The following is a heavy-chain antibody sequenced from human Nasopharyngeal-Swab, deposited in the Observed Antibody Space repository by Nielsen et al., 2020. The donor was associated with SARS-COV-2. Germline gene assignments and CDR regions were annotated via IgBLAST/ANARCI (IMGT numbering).Heavy chain of an antibody. D-gene: IGHD4-17*01. Sequence: SLKISCAASGFTFDDYAMHWARQAPGKGLEWVSGISWNSGSIGYADSVKGRFTISRDNAKNSLYLQMNSLRAEDTALYYCAALLDYGDYGPDYWGQGTLVTVSS. CDR3: AALLDYGDYGPDY. CDR2: ISWNSGSI. CDR1: GFTFDDYA. V-gene: IGHV3-9*01. J-gene: IGHJ4*02.